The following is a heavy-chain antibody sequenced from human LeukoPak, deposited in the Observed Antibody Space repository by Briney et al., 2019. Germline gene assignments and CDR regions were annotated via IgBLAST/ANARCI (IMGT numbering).Heavy chain of an antibody. CDR1: GGSISSYY. CDR3: ARRGSADYYYYYMDV. Sequence: SETLSLTCTVSGGSISSYYWSWIRQPPGKGLEWIGYIYYSGSTNYNPSLKSRVTISVDPSKNQFSLKLSSVTAADTAVYYCARRGSADYYYYYMDVWGKGTTVTVSS. J-gene: IGHJ6*03. CDR2: IYYSGST. V-gene: IGHV4-59*01.